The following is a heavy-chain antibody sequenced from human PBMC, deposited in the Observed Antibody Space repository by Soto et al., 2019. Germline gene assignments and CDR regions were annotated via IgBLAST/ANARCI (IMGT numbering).Heavy chain of an antibody. CDR1: VGSISSVGYY. Sequence: QVQLQESGPGLVKPSQTLSLTCTVSVGSISSVGYYWSLIRQHPGKGLECIGYISYSVSTYYNPSLESRVTISVETSKNQFSLKLSSVTAANTAVYYCARDALSRDSMWGQGTLVTVSS. V-gene: IGHV4-31*03. J-gene: IGHJ4*02. D-gene: IGHD3-22*01. CDR2: ISYSVST. CDR3: ARDALSRDSM.